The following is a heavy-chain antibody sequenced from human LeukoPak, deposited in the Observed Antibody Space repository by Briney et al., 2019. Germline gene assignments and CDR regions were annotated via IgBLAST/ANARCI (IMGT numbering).Heavy chain of an antibody. D-gene: IGHD3-22*01. CDR1: GFGFEDYA. CDR2: ISGDGGST. CDR3: ARESDSSGWYDS. Sequence: PGGSLRLSCAAPGFGFEDYAIHWVRQAPGKGLEWVSLISGDGGSTFYADSVKGRFTISRDNSKNSLYLQMSSLRSEDTALYYCARESDSSGWYDSWGQGTLVTVSS. J-gene: IGHJ5*01. V-gene: IGHV3-43*02.